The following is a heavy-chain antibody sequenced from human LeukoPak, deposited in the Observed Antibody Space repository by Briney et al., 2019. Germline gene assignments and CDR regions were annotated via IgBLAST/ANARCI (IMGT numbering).Heavy chain of an antibody. CDR1: GGSISSGSYY. V-gene: IGHV4-61*02. Sequence: MASETLSLTCTVSGGSISSGSYYWSCIRPPAGKGLEWIGRIYTSGRTNYNPSLKSRLTISVDASKNQFSLKLSSLTAADTAVYYCARAEWLYSSSFDYWGQGTLVTVSS. J-gene: IGHJ4*02. CDR2: IYTSGRT. CDR3: ARAEWLYSSSFDY. D-gene: IGHD6-6*01.